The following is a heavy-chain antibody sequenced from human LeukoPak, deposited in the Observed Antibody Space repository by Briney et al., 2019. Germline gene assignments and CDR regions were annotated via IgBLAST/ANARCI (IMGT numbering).Heavy chain of an antibody. CDR2: LYSGGNT. V-gene: IGHV3-66*02. Sequence: GGSLRLTCAASGFTVSSNYMSWVRQAPGKGLEWVSLLYSGGNTYYAASPKGRFTISRDNSKNTLYLQMNSLRAEDTAVYYCATSYCSGGSCYPQYFQHWGQGTLVTVSS. D-gene: IGHD2-15*01. J-gene: IGHJ1*01. CDR1: GFTVSSNY. CDR3: ATSYCSGGSCYPQYFQH.